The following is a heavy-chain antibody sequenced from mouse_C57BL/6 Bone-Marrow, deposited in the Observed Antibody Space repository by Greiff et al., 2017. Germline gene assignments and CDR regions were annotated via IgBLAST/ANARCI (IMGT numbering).Heavy chain of an antibody. J-gene: IGHJ4*01. D-gene: IGHD2-3*01. CDR2: IDPSDSYT. CDR1: GYTFTSYW. CDR3: ARGGWLLRNYAMDY. Sequence: VQLQQPGAELVMPGASVKLSCKASGYTFTSYWMHWVKQRPGQGLEWIGEIDPSDSYTNYNQKFKGKSTLTVDKSSSTAYMQLSSLTSEDSAVYYCARGGWLLRNYAMDYWGQGTSVTVSS. V-gene: IGHV1-69*01.